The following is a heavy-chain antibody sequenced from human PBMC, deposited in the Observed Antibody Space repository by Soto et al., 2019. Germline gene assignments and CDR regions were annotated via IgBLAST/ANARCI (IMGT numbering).Heavy chain of an antibody. Sequence: QVQLVQSGAEVKKPGSSVTVSCRASGGTFGNSAISGVRQAPGQGLEWMGEIIPIFPTPDNAQKFQGRVTITADESTTTAYMELTSLRSEDTAVYFCARDKDRQQLGGNYYYGMDVWGQGTTVTVSS. CDR3: ARDKDRQQLGGNYYYGMDV. D-gene: IGHD3-3*02. CDR2: IIPIFPTP. J-gene: IGHJ6*02. CDR1: GGTFGNSA. V-gene: IGHV1-69*12.